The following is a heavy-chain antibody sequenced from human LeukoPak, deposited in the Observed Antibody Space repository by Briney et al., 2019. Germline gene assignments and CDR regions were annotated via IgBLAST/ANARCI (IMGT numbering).Heavy chain of an antibody. CDR2: IYYSGST. D-gene: IGHD6-13*01. CDR1: GDSISIYY. CDR3: ARIPGVYRSNWYYFDY. J-gene: IGHJ4*02. V-gene: IGHV4-59*01. Sequence: ETLTLTCTVSGDSISIYYWRWIRQPPRKGLEWIGYIYYSGSTNYNPSLKSRVPISLDPSKNQFPLKLSTVPAADTAVYYCARIPGVYRSNWYYFDYWGQGTLVTVSS.